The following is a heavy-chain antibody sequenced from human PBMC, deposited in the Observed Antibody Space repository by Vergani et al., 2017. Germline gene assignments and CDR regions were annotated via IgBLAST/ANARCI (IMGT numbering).Heavy chain of an antibody. J-gene: IGHJ4*02. D-gene: IGHD3-22*01. CDR2: IDPSDSYT. CDR1: GYSFTSYW. Sequence: EVQLVQSGAEVKKPGESLTISCKGSGYSFTSYWISWVRQMPGKGLEWMGRIDPSDSYTNYSPSFQGHVTISADKSISTAYLQWSSLKASDTAMYYCARLQAYDSSGYYYGLDYWGQGTLVTVSS. V-gene: IGHV5-10-1*01. CDR3: ARLQAYDSSGYYYGLDY.